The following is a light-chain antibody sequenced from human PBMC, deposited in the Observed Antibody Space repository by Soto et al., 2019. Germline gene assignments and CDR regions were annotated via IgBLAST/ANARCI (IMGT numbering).Light chain of an antibody. V-gene: IGKV3-11*01. Sequence: EIVLTQSPAPLSLSPGARATLSCRASQSVSSYLAWYQQKPGQAPRLLIYDASNRATGIPARFSGSGSGTDFTLTISSLEPEDFAVYYCQQRSNWPVTFGPGTKVDIK. CDR1: QSVSSY. CDR3: QQRSNWPVT. CDR2: DAS. J-gene: IGKJ3*01.